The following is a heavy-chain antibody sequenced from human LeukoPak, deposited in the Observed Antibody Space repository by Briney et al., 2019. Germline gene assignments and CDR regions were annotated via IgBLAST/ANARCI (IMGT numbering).Heavy chain of an antibody. V-gene: IGHV1-46*01. J-gene: IGHJ4*02. CDR3: ARDTSATAHLDY. CDR2: INPSGGST. CDR1: GYTFTSYY. D-gene: IGHD2-21*02. Sequence: GASVKVSCKASGYTFTSYYMHWVRQAPGQGLEWMGIINPSGGSTSYAQKFQGKVTMTRDRSTSTVYMELSSLRSEDTAVYYCARDTSATAHLDYWGQGTLVTVSS.